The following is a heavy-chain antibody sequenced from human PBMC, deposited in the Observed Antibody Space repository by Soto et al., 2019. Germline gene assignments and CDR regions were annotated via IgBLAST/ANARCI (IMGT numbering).Heavy chain of an antibody. D-gene: IGHD6-13*01. CDR1: GFTFDDYA. CDR2: ISWNSGSI. Sequence: GGSLRLSCAASGFTFDDYAMHWVRQAPGKGLEWVSGISWNSGSIGYADSVKGRFTISRDNAKNSLYLQMNSLRAEDTALYYCAKDMAAAAGTFYAFDIWGQGTMVTVSS. CDR3: AKDMAAAAGTFYAFDI. J-gene: IGHJ3*02. V-gene: IGHV3-9*01.